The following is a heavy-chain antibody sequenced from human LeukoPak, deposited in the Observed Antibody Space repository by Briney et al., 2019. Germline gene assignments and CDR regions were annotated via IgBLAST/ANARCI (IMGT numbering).Heavy chain of an antibody. D-gene: IGHD6-19*01. J-gene: IGHJ5*02. Sequence: SQTLSLTCTVSGGSISSGDYYWSWIRQPPGKGLEWIGYIYYSPSTYYNPSIKSRVTISVPTAKNQFSLKLSSVTAAETAVYYCARTHDSGWLPWGQGTLVTVSS. CDR1: GGSISSGDYY. CDR2: IYYSPST. V-gene: IGHV4-30-4*01. CDR3: ARTHDSGWLP.